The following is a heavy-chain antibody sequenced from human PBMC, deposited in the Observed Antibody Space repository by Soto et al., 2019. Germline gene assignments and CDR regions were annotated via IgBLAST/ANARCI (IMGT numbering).Heavy chain of an antibody. Sequence: QVQLQQWGAGLLKPLETLSLTCAVYGGSFSGYYWSWIRQPPGKGLEWIGELNHSGSTNYNPSLKSRVTISVDTSKNQFSLKVSAVTAADTAVYYCARGYYDSSSYRMDVWGQGTTVTVSS. J-gene: IGHJ6*02. CDR3: ARGYYDSSSYRMDV. D-gene: IGHD3-22*01. CDR2: LNHSGST. CDR1: GGSFSGYY. V-gene: IGHV4-34*01.